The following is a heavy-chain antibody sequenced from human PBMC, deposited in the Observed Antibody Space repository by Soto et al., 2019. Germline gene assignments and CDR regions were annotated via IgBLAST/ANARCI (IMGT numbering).Heavy chain of an antibody. CDR2: MYNTGST. V-gene: IGHV4-59*01. J-gene: IGHJ6*02. CDR1: GGSISRYY. Sequence: PSETLSLTCTVSGGSISRYYWSWIRQPPGKGLEWIGYMYNTGSTVYNPSFKSRVTISVDTSKNQFSLKLNSVTAADTVVYYCFSDLWGYCGTDCYPLDVWGQGTTVTVSS. D-gene: IGHD2-21*02. CDR3: FSDLWGYCGTDCYPLDV.